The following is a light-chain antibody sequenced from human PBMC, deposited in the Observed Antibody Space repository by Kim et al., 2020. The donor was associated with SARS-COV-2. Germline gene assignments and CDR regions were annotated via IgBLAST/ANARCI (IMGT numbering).Light chain of an antibody. J-gene: IGKJ4*01. CDR1: QSVLYSSNNKNY. CDR3: QKYFGTPPS. CDR2: WAS. V-gene: IGKV4-1*01. Sequence: DIVMTQFPDSLAVSLGERATINCKSSQSVLYSSNNKNYLAWYQQKPGQPPKLLIYWASTRESGVPDRFSGSGSGTDFTLTISSLQAEDVAVYYCQKYFGTPPSFGGGTKVEIK.